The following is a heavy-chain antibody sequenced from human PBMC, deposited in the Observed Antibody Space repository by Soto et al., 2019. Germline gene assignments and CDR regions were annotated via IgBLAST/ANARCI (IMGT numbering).Heavy chain of an antibody. CDR2: ISSSSSYI. D-gene: IGHD2-15*01. Sequence: PGGSLRLSCAASGFTFSSYSMNWVRQAPGKGLEWVSSISSSSSYIYYADSVKGRFTISRDNAKNSLYLQMNSLRAEDTAVYYCARENHRDVVVAATPVESYYGMDVWGQGTXVTVSS. CDR1: GFTFSSYS. V-gene: IGHV3-21*01. CDR3: ARENHRDVVVAATPVESYYGMDV. J-gene: IGHJ6*02.